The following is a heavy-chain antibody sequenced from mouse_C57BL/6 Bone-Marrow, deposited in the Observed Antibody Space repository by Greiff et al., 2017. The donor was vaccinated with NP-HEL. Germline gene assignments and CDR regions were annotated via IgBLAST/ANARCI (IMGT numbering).Heavy chain of an antibody. V-gene: IGHV14-4*01. CDR3: ALSATVVAKDWCVEV. J-gene: IGHJ1*03. CDR2: IDPENGDT. Sequence: EVQLQQSGAELVRPGASVKLSCTASGFNIKDDYMHWVKQRPEQGLEWIGWIDPENGDTAYASKFQGKATITADTSSNTAYLQLSSLTSVDTDVYDWALSATVVAKDWCVEVWGTGTTVTVSS. CDR1: GFNIKDDY. D-gene: IGHD1-1*01.